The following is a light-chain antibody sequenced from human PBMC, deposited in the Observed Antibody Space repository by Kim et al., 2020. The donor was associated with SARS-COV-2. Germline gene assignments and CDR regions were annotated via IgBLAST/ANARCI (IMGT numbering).Light chain of an antibody. J-gene: IGKJ2*01. Sequence: EIVLTQFPGTLSLSPGERATLSCRASQSVSSSYLAWYQQKPGQAPRLLIYGASSRATGIPDRFSGSGSGTDFTLTISRLEPEDFAVYYCQHYRTSPYTFGQGTKLEI. CDR3: QHYRTSPYT. CDR1: QSVSSSY. V-gene: IGKV3-20*01. CDR2: GAS.